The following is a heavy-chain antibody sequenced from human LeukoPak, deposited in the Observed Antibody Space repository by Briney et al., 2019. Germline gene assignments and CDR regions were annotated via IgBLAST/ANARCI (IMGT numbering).Heavy chain of an antibody. V-gene: IGHV3-30*04. CDR3: ARARRADYGNFDY. J-gene: IGHJ4*02. D-gene: IGHD4/OR15-4a*01. Sequence: PGGSLRLSCAASGFTFSSYAMHWVRQAPGKGLEWVAVISYDGSSKFYGDSVKGRFTVSRDNSKNTLFVQMNSLRVEDTAVYYCARARRADYGNFDYWGQGTLVTVSS. CDR1: GFTFSSYA. CDR2: ISYDGSSK.